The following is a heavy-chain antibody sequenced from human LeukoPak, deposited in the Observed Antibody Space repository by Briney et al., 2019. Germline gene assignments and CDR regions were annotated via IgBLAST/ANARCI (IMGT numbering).Heavy chain of an antibody. CDR3: ARERGSGSY. J-gene: IGHJ4*02. CDR1: GFPFSDYY. Sequence: PGGSLGLSFAASGFPFSDYYMSWIRQAPGKGLEWVSYISSSSSYTNYADSVKGRFTISRDNAKNSLYLQMNSLRAEDTAVYYCARERGSGSYWGQGTLVTVSS. V-gene: IGHV3-11*06. CDR2: ISSSSSYT. D-gene: IGHD3-10*01.